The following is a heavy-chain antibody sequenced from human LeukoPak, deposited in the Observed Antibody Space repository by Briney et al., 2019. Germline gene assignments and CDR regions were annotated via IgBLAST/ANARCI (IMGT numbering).Heavy chain of an antibody. V-gene: IGHV3-21*01. J-gene: IGHJ6*03. CDR3: ARDQGHYYMDV. Sequence: KSGGSLRLSCAASGFTFSSYSMNWVRQAPGKGLEWVSSISSSSSYIYYADSVRGRFTISRDNAKNSLYLQMNSLRAEDTAVYYCARDQGHYYMDVWGKGTTVTVSS. CDR1: GFTFSSYS. CDR2: ISSSSSYI.